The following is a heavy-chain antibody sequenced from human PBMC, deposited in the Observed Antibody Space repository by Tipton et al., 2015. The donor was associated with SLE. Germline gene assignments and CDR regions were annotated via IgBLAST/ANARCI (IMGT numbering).Heavy chain of an antibody. Sequence: SLRLSCAASGFTFSSYGMHWVRQAPGKGLEWVAVIWYDGSNKYYADSVKGRFTISRDNSKNTLYLQMNSLRAEDTALYYCAKERRDYADGYFDLWGRGTLVTVSS. J-gene: IGHJ2*01. V-gene: IGHV3-33*06. CDR1: GFTFSSYG. CDR3: AKERRDYADGYFDL. CDR2: IWYDGSNK. D-gene: IGHD4-17*01.